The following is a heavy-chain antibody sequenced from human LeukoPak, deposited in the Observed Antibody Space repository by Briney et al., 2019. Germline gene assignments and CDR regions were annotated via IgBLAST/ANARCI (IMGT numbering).Heavy chain of an antibody. J-gene: IGHJ4*02. CDR2: IRYDGSNK. CDR1: GFTFSSYG. V-gene: IGHV3-30*02. CDR3: AKNGEVVPAAMVVDY. Sequence: GGSLRLSCAASGFTFSSYGMHWVRQAPGKGLEWVAFIRYDGSNKYYTDPVKGRFTISRDNSKNTLYLQMNSLRAEDTAVYYCAKNGEVVPAAMVVDYWGQGTLVTVSS. D-gene: IGHD2-2*01.